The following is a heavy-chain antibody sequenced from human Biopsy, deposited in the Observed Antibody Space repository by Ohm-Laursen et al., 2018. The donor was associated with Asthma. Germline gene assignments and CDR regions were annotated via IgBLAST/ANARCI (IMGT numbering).Heavy chain of an antibody. CDR1: GYTFNSAG. D-gene: IGHD3-10*01. J-gene: IGHJ6*02. CDR2: SSVYNGNT. CDR3: ARAVDYSHYYGIDV. Sequence: SVNASCKTSGYTFNSAGITWVRQAPGQGLEWMGWSSVYNGNTKVAQKLQDRVTMITDTSTSTAYMELRSLRSDDTAVYFCARAVDYSHYYGIDVWGQGTTVTVS. V-gene: IGHV1-18*01.